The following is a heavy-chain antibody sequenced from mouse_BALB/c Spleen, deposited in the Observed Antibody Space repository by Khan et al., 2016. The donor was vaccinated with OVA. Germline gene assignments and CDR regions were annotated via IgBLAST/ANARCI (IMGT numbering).Heavy chain of an antibody. V-gene: IGHV5-12*02. CDR3: AREGDDCGLAY. J-gene: IGHJ3*01. CDR2: ISNRGSTT. D-gene: IGHD2-4*01. Sequence: EVQLQESGGGLVQPGGSLKLSCATSGFTFSDYYMYWVRQTPEKRLEWVAYISNRGSTTYYPDTLRGRFTISRDNAKNTRILQMSRLKSEDPAIYSCAREGDDCGLAYWGQGTLVTVSA. CDR1: GFTFSDYY.